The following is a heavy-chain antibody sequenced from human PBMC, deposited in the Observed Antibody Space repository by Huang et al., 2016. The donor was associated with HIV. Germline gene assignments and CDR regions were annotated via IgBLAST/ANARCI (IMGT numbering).Heavy chain of an antibody. CDR2: INHSGST. D-gene: IGHD1-26*01. V-gene: IGHV4-34*02. CDR3: ARGLSSGSRKDAFDV. J-gene: IGHJ3*01. CDR1: GGSFSKYF. Sequence: QVQLQQWGAGLLKPSETLSLTCAVYGGSFSKYFWGWIRQPPGKGHEWIEEINHSGSTSYTPSLKSRVTISGDTSKNQFSLRLKSVTAADTAVFYCARGLSSGSRKDAFDVWGQGTMVTVSS.